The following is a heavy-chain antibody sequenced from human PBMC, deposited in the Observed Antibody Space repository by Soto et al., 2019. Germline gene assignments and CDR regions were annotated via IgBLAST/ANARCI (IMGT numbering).Heavy chain of an antibody. Sequence: GGSLSLSWAASGFTFSRYWMLCVRQAPGKGLMWVSRINSDGSSINYADFVKGRLIISTDNAKNTLYLQMNSLRAEDTAVYYCARNSPGVYALWVDVWRQGTTVTVSS. CDR2: INSDGSSI. J-gene: IGHJ6*02. CDR1: GFTFSRYW. V-gene: IGHV3-74*01. CDR3: ARNSPGVYALWVDV. D-gene: IGHD2-8*01.